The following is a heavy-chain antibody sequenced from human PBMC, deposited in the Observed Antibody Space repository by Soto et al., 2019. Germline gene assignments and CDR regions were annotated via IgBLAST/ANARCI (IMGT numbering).Heavy chain of an antibody. CDR3: AKEFVEWFGDCFDY. J-gene: IGHJ4*02. CDR1: GFTFKSYA. CDR2: ISGSGGST. Sequence: EVQLLESGGGLVQPGGSLRLSCAASGFTFKSYAMSWVRQAPGKGLEWVSVISGSGGSTYYADSVKGRFTISRDNSKNTLYLQMNRLRAEDTAIYYCAKEFVEWFGDCFDYWGQGAPVTVSS. D-gene: IGHD3-10*01. V-gene: IGHV3-23*01.